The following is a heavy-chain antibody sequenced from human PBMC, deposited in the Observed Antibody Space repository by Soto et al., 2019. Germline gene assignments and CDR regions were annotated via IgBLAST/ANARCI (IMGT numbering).Heavy chain of an antibody. J-gene: IGHJ6*02. Sequence: QVQLVQSGAEVKKPGSSVKVSCKASGGTFSSYAISWVRQAPGQGLEWMGGIIPIFGIANYAQKFQGRVTITADESTSPASVELSSLSSEDTAVYYCARRGSIAAHQLGPNYYYYGMDVWGQGTTVTVSS. D-gene: IGHD6-6*01. V-gene: IGHV1-69*01. CDR1: GGTFSSYA. CDR2: IIPIFGIA. CDR3: ARRGSIAAHQLGPNYYYYGMDV.